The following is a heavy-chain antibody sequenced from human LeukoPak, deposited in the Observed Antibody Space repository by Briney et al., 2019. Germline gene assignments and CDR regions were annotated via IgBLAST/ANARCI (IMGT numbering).Heavy chain of an antibody. CDR1: GFTFGSYW. V-gene: IGHV3-7*01. J-gene: IGHJ4*02. CDR2: IKQDGREK. Sequence: GGSLRLSCAASGFTFGSYWMSWVRQAPGKGLEWVANIKQDGREKYYVDSVKGRFTISRDNAKNSLYLQMNSLRAEDTAVYYCARDQDYGGNLVDYWGQGTLVTVSS. CDR3: ARDQDYGGNLVDY. D-gene: IGHD4-23*01.